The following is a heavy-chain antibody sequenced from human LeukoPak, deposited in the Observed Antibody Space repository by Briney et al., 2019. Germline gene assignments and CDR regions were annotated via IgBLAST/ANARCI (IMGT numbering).Heavy chain of an antibody. Sequence: GGSLRFSFAASGFTFSSNAMSWVRQAPGKGREWVSAISGSGGSTYYADSVKGRFTISRDNSKNTLYLQMNSLRAEDTAVYYCANRGYSGYASDYWGQGTLVTVSS. CDR3: ANRGYSGYASDY. CDR2: ISGSGGST. V-gene: IGHV3-23*01. J-gene: IGHJ4*02. CDR1: GFTFSSNA. D-gene: IGHD5-12*01.